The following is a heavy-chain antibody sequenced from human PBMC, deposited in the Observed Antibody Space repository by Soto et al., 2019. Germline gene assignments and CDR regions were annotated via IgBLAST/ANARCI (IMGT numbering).Heavy chain of an antibody. V-gene: IGHV3-33*01. J-gene: IGHJ5*02. CDR2: IWYDGSHK. Sequence: ESGGGVVQPGRSLRLSCEASGFPFGSHGMHWVRQAPGKGLEWVAFIWYDGSHKDYAASVRGRFTISRGDSKNTLYLQMDNLRGEDTAIYYCARDVAATGAARWLDPWGQGTLVSVSS. CDR1: GFPFGSHG. CDR3: ARDVAATGAARWLDP. D-gene: IGHD6-13*01.